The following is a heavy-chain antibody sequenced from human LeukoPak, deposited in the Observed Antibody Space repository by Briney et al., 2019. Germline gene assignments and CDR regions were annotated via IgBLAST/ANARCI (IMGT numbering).Heavy chain of an antibody. CDR3: ARGGVVYDVLTGYYY. CDR1: GFTFSSYW. V-gene: IGHV3-7*01. CDR2: IKQDGSEK. J-gene: IGHJ4*02. D-gene: IGHD3-9*01. Sequence: GGSLRLSCAASGFTFSSYWMSWVRQAPGKGLEWVANIKQDGSEKYYVDSVKGRFTISRDNAKNSLYLQMNSPRAEDTAVYFCARGGVVYDVLTGYYYWGQGTLVTVSS.